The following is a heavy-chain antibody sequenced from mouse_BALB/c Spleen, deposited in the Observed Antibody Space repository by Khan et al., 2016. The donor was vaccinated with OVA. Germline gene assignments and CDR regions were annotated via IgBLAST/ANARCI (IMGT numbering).Heavy chain of an antibody. Sequence: QVQLQQSGAELVKAGASVKMSCKASGYTFTSYWMHWVKQRLGQGLEWFAETNPTNGRTYYNEKFKSKATLNVDKSSSTAYMLLRGPTFEDSAFYYCARIKKIVATYFDYWGQGTTLTVSA. CDR3: ARIKKIVATYFDY. D-gene: IGHD1-1*01. J-gene: IGHJ2*01. CDR1: GYTFTSYW. V-gene: IGHV1S81*02. CDR2: TNPTNGRT.